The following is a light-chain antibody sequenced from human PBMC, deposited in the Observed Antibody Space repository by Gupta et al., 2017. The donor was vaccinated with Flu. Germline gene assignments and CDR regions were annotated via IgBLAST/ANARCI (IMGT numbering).Light chain of an antibody. CDR3: QQRSNWPT. V-gene: IGKV3-11*01. J-gene: IGKJ4*01. CDR2: DAS. CDR1: QRVSSY. Sequence: EIVLTQSPATLSLSPGERATLSCRASQRVSSYLAWYQQKPGQAPRLLIYDASNSATGIPARFSGSGSGTDFTLTISSLEPEDFAVYYCQQRSNWPTFGGGTKVEIK.